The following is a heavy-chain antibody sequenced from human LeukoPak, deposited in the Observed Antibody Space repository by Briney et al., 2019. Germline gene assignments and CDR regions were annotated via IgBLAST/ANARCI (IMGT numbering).Heavy chain of an antibody. CDR1: GGSMTGSH. V-gene: IGHV4-59*01. CDR3: ARGGRGYSYGPWFDP. CDR2: VYNSGTT. D-gene: IGHD5-18*01. J-gene: IGHJ5*02. Sequence: SETLSLTCTVSGGSMTGSHWTWIRQPPGKGLEYIGYVYNSGTTFYNPSLKSRVTISADTSKKHFSLRLTSVTAADTAVYYCARGGRGYSYGPWFDPWGQGTLVTVSS.